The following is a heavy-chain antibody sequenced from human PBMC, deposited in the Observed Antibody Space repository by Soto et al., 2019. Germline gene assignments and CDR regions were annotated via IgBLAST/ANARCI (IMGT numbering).Heavy chain of an antibody. CDR1: GGSVSSGGYS. Sequence: PSETLSLTCAVPGGSVSSGGYSWSWIRQPPGKGLEWIGYIYHSGSTYYNPSLKSRVTISVDRSKNQFSLKLSSVPAADTAVYDCARASTTVHSCEKWGQGTLVTASS. CDR3: ARASTTVHSCEK. CDR2: IYHSGST. D-gene: IGHD4-17*01. J-gene: IGHJ4*02. V-gene: IGHV4-30-2*01.